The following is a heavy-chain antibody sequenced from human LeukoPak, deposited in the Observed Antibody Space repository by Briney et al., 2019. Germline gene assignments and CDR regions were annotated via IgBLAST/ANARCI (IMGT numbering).Heavy chain of an antibody. CDR3: ASGGIAVAGSYAFDI. Sequence: ASVKVSCKASGYTFTGYYMHWVRQAPGQGLEWMGWINPNSGGTNYAQKFQGWVTMTRDTSISTAYMELSRLRSGDTAVYYCASGGIAVAGSYAFDIWGQGTMVTVSS. CDR1: GYTFTGYY. D-gene: IGHD6-19*01. J-gene: IGHJ3*02. CDR2: INPNSGGT. V-gene: IGHV1-2*04.